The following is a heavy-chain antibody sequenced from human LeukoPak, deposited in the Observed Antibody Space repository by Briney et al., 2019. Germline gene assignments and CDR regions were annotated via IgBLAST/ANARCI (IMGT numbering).Heavy chain of an antibody. CDR2: IWYDGSNK. Sequence: GGSLRLSCAASGFTFSSYGMHWVRQAPGKGLEWVAVIWYDGSNKYYADSVKGRFTISRDNSKNTLYLQMSSLRAEDTAVYYCARDTPLWESSAQYPHYYYYYGMDVWGQGTTVTVSS. CDR1: GFTFSSYG. J-gene: IGHJ6*02. V-gene: IGHV3-33*01. CDR3: ARDTPLWESSAQYPHYYYYYGMDV. D-gene: IGHD1-26*01.